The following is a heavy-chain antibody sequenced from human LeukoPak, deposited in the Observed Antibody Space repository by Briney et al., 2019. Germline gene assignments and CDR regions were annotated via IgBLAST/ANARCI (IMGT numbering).Heavy chain of an antibody. CDR3: ARDCDYYDSSGYYYEY. V-gene: IGHV1-2*02. CDR2: INPNSGGT. CDR1: GYTFTGYY. Sequence: ASVKVSCKASGYTFTGYYMHWVRQAPGQGLEWMGWINPNSGGTNYAQKFQGRVTMTRDTSISTAYMELSRLRSDDTAVYYCARDCDYYDSSGYYYEYWGQGTLVTVSS. D-gene: IGHD3-22*01. J-gene: IGHJ4*02.